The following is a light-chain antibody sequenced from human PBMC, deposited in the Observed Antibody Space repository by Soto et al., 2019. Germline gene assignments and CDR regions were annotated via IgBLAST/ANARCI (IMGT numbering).Light chain of an antibody. J-gene: IGKJ2*01. V-gene: IGKV3-15*01. CDR3: QQYYNWPPYT. CDR1: QSVDTN. Sequence: EVVMTQSPATLSLSPGDRATLSCRASQSVDTNVVWYQQKPGQPPRLLVHSASIRATGVPARFTGIGSGTDFTLTISGLQSDDFAIYYCQQYYNWPPYTFGQGIRLQIK. CDR2: SAS.